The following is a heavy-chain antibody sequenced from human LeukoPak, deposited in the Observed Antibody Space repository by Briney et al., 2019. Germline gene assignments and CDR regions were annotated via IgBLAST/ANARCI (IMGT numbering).Heavy chain of an antibody. J-gene: IGHJ3*02. Sequence: QSGGSLRLSCAASGFTFSSYSMNWVRQAPGKGLEWVSYISSSSSTIYYADSVKGRFTISRDNAKNSLYLQMNSLRAEDTAVYYCARNPNYDFWSRLAFDIWGQGTMVTVSS. V-gene: IGHV3-48*01. CDR3: ARNPNYDFWSRLAFDI. CDR2: ISSSSSTI. D-gene: IGHD3-3*01. CDR1: GFTFSSYS.